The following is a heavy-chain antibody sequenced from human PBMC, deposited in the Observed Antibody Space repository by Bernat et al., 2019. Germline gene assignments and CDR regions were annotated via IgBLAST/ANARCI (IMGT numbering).Heavy chain of an antibody. CDR3: ARHDGSYYVNWFDP. D-gene: IGHD1-26*01. J-gene: IGHJ5*02. CDR2: IYYSGST. V-gene: IGHV4-39*01. Sequence: LQLQESGPGLVKPSETLSLTCTVSGGSISSTTYYWGWIRQPPGKGLEWIGSIYYSGSTYYNPSLKSRVTISVDTSNNQFSLKLSSVTAADTAVYYCARHDGSYYVNWFDPWGQGTLVTVSS. CDR1: GGSISSTTYY.